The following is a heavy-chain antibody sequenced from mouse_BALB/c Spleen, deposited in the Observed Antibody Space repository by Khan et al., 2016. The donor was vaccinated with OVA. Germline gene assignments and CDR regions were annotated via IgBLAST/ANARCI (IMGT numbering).Heavy chain of an antibody. V-gene: IGHV5-6*01. J-gene: IGHJ3*01. CDR2: VSTGGSYT. Sequence: DVQLVESGGDLVKPGGSLKLSCAASGFTFSTYGMSWVRQTADRRLEWVATVSTGGSYTYYPDSVKGRFTISRDNAKNTLYLQMNSLKSEDTAMFYCTRRAYYYDSEGFAYWGQGTLVTVSA. D-gene: IGHD1-1*01. CDR1: GFTFSTYG. CDR3: TRRAYYYDSEGFAY.